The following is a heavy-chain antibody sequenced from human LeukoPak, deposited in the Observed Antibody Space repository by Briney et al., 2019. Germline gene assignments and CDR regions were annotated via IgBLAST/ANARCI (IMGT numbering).Heavy chain of an antibody. V-gene: IGHV3-23*01. Sequence: PGGSLRLSCAASGFTFDDYAMSWVRQAPGKGLEWVSAISGSGGSTYYADSVKGRFTISRDNSKNTLYLQMNSLRAEDTAVYYCAKDEQWLQQFDYWGQGTLVTVSS. CDR2: ISGSGGST. CDR3: AKDEQWLQQFDY. CDR1: GFTFDDYA. J-gene: IGHJ4*02. D-gene: IGHD6-19*01.